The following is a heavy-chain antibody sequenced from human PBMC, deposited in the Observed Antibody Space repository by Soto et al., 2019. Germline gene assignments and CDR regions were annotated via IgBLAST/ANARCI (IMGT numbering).Heavy chain of an antibody. CDR3: ARVRSTNYYYYGMDV. CDR2: INPNSGGT. J-gene: IGHJ6*02. V-gene: IGHV1-2*04. Sequence: ASVKVSCKASGYTFTSYYMHWVRQAPGQGLEWMGWINPNSGGTNYAQKFQGWVTMTRDTSISTAYMELSRLRSDDTAVYYCARVRSTNYYYYGMDVWGQGTTVTVSS. CDR1: GYTFTSYY.